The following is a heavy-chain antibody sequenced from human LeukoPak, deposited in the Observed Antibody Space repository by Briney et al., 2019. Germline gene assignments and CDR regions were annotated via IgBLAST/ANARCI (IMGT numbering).Heavy chain of an antibody. CDR2: ISSSSSYI. CDR1: GFTFSSYS. V-gene: IGHV3-21*04. D-gene: IGHD2-2*01. CDR3: AKLGRVVPAATVAY. Sequence: PGGSLRLSCAASGFTFSSYSMNWVRQAPGKGLEWVSSISSSSSYIYYADSVKGRFTISRDNSKNTLYLQMNSLRAEDTAVYYCAKLGRVVPAATVAYWGQGTLVTVSS. J-gene: IGHJ4*02.